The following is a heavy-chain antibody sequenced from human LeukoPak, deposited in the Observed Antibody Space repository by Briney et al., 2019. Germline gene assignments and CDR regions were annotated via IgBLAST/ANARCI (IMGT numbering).Heavy chain of an antibody. CDR1: GFTFSDYY. J-gene: IGHJ4*02. Sequence: GGSLRLSCAASGFTFSDYYMSWIRQAPGKGLEWVSYISSSGSTIYYADSVKGRFTVSRDNAKNSLYLQMNSLRAEDTAVYYCARVELWGSGSYAAYWGQGTLVTVSS. V-gene: IGHV3-11*01. D-gene: IGHD3-10*01. CDR2: ISSSGSTI. CDR3: ARVELWGSGSYAAY.